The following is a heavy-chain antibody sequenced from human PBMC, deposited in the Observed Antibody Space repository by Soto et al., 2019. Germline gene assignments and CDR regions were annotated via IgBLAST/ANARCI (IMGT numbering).Heavy chain of an antibody. Sequence: SETLSLTCVVPGGSFSAYYYNWIRQSPGKGLEWIGEINHSGSNNYSPSLKSRVTMSLDTSKNQFSLKLTSVTAADTAVYYCARGGSNDWQVAFDIWGQGTMVTVSS. CDR1: GGSFSAYY. J-gene: IGHJ3*02. CDR3: ARGGSNDWQVAFDI. V-gene: IGHV4-34*01. CDR2: INHSGSN. D-gene: IGHD1-1*01.